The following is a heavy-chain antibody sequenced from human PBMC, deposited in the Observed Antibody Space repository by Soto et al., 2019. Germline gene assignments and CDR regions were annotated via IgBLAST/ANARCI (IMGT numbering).Heavy chain of an antibody. V-gene: IGHV3-21*01. J-gene: IGHJ4*02. CDR2: ISSGSSYI. Sequence: XVSLRLYCSASGFTFSDYSRNWVRQAPGKGLEWVSSISSGSSYIYYADSVKGRFTLSRDNAKNSLYLQMNSLRAEDTAVYYCERGSSSGWYPLDYCGQRTLVTVSS. CDR1: GFTFSDYS. CDR3: ERGSSSGWYPLDY. D-gene: IGHD6-19*01.